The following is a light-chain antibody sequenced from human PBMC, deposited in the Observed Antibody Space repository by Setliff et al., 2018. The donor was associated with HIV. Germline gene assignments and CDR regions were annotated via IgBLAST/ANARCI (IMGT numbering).Light chain of an antibody. J-gene: IGLJ1*01. CDR1: SSDVGGYDF. CDR2: DVS. CDR3: ASFAGRLHV. V-gene: IGLV2-14*03. Sequence: QSALAQPASVSGSPGQSITISCIGTSSDVGGYDFASWYQQRPGKAPKLIIFDVSERPSGVSHRFSGSKSGNTASLTISGLQTEDEADYFCASFAGRLHVFGTGTKVTVL.